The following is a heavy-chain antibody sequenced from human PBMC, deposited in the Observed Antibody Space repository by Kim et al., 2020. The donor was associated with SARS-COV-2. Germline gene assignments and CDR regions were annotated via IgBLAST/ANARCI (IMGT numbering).Heavy chain of an antibody. CDR3: VKGNRLGGYDS. D-gene: IGHD5-12*01. J-gene: IGHJ5*02. V-gene: IGHV3-64D*09. Sequence: YYAASGEGRFTISRYNSKNTLYLPMSSLRAEDTAVYYCVKGNRLGGYDSWGQGTLVTVSS.